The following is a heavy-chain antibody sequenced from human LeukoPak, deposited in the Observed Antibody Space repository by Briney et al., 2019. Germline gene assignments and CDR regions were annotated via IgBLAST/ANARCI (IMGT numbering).Heavy chain of an antibody. CDR3: ARGLVVRTLHYCGMDV. CDR1: GGTFSSSS. CDR2: IIPVCSEA. Sequence: ASVKVSCKASGGTFSSSSISWVRQAPGQGLEWMGRIIPVCSEANYAQHVQGRVTITSDKATSTAYLELSSLRAEETAVYYCARGLVVRTLHYCGMDVWGKGTTVTVSS. D-gene: IGHD3-22*01. V-gene: IGHV1-69*04. J-gene: IGHJ6*04.